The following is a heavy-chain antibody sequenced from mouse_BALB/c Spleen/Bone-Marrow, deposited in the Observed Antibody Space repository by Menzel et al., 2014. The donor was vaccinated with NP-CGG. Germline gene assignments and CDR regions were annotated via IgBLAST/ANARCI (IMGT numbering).Heavy chain of an antibody. CDR3: ARVSYDYFDY. J-gene: IGHJ2*01. CDR1: GFTFSDYY. CDR2: ISDGGSYT. V-gene: IGHV5-4*02. D-gene: IGHD2-4*01. Sequence: VQLKESGGGLVKPGGSLKLSCAASGFTFSDYYMYWVRQTPEKRLEWVATISDGGSYTYYPDSVKGRFTISRDNAKNNRYLQMSSLKSEDTAMYYCARVSYDYFDYWGQGTTPTVSS.